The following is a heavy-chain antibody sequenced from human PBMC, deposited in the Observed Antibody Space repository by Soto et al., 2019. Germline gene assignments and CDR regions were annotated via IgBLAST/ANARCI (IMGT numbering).Heavy chain of an antibody. D-gene: IGHD6-19*01. CDR1: GFIFSQYP. Sequence: LRLSCSASGFIFSQYPMHWVRQAPGKGLEWVAVISYDGGNQAYADSVKGRFSISRDNSKNTVYLQMNSLRAEDTAVYYCARDRSSTYYYYGMDLWGQGTTVTVSS. V-gene: IGHV3-30-3*01. CDR3: ARDRSSTYYYYGMDL. CDR2: ISYDGGNQ. J-gene: IGHJ6*02.